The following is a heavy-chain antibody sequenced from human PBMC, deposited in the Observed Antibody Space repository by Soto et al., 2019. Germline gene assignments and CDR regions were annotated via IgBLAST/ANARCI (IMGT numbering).Heavy chain of an antibody. CDR1: GVSISSFS. CDR2: IYYSGST. D-gene: IGHD5-18*01. Sequence: SETLSLTCTVSGVSISSFSWNWVRQPPGKGLEWIGYIYYSGSTNYNPSLKSRVTISVDTSKNQFSLKLSSVTAADTAVYYCARVDFIQLWFDYWGQGTLVTVSS. J-gene: IGHJ4*02. V-gene: IGHV4-59*01. CDR3: ARVDFIQLWFDY.